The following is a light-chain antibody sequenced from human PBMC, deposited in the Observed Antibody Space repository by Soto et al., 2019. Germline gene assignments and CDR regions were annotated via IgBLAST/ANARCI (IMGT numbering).Light chain of an antibody. J-gene: IGKJ1*01. CDR3: EQDSNSPPT. CDR2: GAS. V-gene: IGKV3-20*01. CDR1: QSVSSRY. Sequence: EIVLTQSPGTLSLSPGARATLSCRASQSVSSRYLARYQQKPGQAPRLLIYGASSTATGIPDRFSGSGSGTDFTLTISRLVPEDCAVYYCEQDSNSPPTLGQGTKVEIK.